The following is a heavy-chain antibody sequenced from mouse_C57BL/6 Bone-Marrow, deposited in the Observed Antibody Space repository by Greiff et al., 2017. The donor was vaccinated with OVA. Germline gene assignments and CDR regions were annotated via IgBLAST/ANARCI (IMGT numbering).Heavy chain of an antibody. V-gene: IGHV1-76*01. CDR2: IYPGSGNT. Sequence: QVQLKQSGAELVRPGASVKLSCKASGYTFTDYYINWVKQRPGQGLEWIARIYPGSGNTYYNEKFKGKATLTAEKSSSTAYMQLSSLTSEDSAVYFCARSGFITTASRGDYWGQGTTLTVSS. CDR1: GYTFTDYY. D-gene: IGHD1-1*01. J-gene: IGHJ2*01. CDR3: ARSGFITTASRGDY.